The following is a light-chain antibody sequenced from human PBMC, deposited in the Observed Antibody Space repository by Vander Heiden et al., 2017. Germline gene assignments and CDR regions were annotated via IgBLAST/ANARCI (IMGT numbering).Light chain of an antibody. J-gene: IGKJ1*01. CDR3: QQYGSSPRT. CDR2: GAS. CDR1: PGLSGNY. V-gene: IGKV3-20*01. Sequence: EIVLTQSPAPLSLHPGAGATLPCQASPGLSGNYLAWYQQKPGQAPRLLIYGASSRPTGIPDRFSGIGSGTDFTLTITRLEPEDFAVYYCQQYGSSPRTFGQGTKVEI.